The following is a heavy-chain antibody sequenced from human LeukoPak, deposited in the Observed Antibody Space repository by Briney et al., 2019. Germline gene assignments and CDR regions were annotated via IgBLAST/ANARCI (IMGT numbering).Heavy chain of an antibody. CDR2: MNGDGSTI. D-gene: IGHD1-1*01. V-gene: IGHV3-74*01. CDR3: ARAGNYYFEY. CDR1: GFTFSSSW. J-gene: IGHJ4*02. Sequence: GGSLRLSCVGSGFTFSSSWIHWVRQAPGKGLVWVSRMNGDGSTIDYAASVKGRFTISRDNAKNTLYLQMNSLSAEDTAVYYCARAGNYYFEYWGQGTLVTVSS.